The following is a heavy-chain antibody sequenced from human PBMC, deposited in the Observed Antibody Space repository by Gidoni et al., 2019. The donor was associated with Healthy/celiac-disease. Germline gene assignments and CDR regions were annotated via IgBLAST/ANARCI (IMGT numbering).Heavy chain of an antibody. V-gene: IGHV1-18*01. J-gene: IGHJ6*02. D-gene: IGHD3-10*01. CDR2: ISAYNGNT. CDR1: GYTLTSYG. Sequence: QVQLVQSGAEVKKPGAAVKVACKASGYTLTSYGISWVRQAPGQGLEGMGWISAYNGNTNSAPKLQGRVTMTTDTSTSTAYMELRSLRSDDTAVYYCADSGEGFGGYYGMDVWGQGTTVTVSS. CDR3: ADSGEGFGGYYGMDV.